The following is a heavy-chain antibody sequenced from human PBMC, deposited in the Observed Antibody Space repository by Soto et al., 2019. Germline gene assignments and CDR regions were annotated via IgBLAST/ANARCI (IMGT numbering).Heavy chain of an antibody. CDR1: GFTFSSYA. Sequence: GGSLRLSCAASGFTFSSYAMSWVRQAPGKGLEWVSAISGSGGSTYYADSVKGRFTISRDNSKNTLYLQMNSLRAEDTAVYYCAKDIVAGKNRPLNWFDPWGQGTLVTVSS. D-gene: IGHD2-21*01. CDR3: AKDIVAGKNRPLNWFDP. V-gene: IGHV3-23*01. CDR2: ISGSGGST. J-gene: IGHJ5*02.